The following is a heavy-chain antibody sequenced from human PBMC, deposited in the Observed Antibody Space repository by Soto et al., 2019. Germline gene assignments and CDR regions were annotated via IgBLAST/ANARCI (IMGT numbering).Heavy chain of an antibody. D-gene: IGHD3-16*02. J-gene: IGHJ4*02. V-gene: IGHV3-21*01. CDR1: GFTFSSYS. Sequence: EVQLVESGGGLVKPGGSLRLSCAASGFTFSSYSMNWVRQAPGKGLEWVSSISSSSSYIYYADSVKGRFTISRDNAKNSLYLQMNSLRAEDTAVYYCARETYHDYVWGSYRYGYFDYWGQGTLVTVSS. CDR3: ARETYHDYVWGSYRYGYFDY. CDR2: ISSSSSYI.